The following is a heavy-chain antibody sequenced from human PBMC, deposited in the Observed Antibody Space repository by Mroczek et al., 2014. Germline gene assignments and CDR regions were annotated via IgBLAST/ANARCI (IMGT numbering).Heavy chain of an antibody. CDR1: GGSISSYY. D-gene: IGHD3-9*01. Sequence: QVQLQQWGPGLVKPSETLSLTCTVSGGSISSYYWSWIRQPPGKGLEWIGYIYYSGSTNYNPSLKSRVTISVDTSKNQFSLKLSSVTAADTAVYYCARGSPILTGYYMIDYWGQGTLVTVSS. V-gene: IGHV4-59*01. CDR2: IYYSGST. J-gene: IGHJ4*02. CDR3: ARGSPILTGYYMIDY.